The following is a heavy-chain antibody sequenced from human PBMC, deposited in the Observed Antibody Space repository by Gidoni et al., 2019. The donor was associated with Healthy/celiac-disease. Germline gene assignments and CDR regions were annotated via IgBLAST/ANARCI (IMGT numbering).Heavy chain of an antibody. Sequence: QVQLVESGGGVVQPGRSLRLSCEAPGITLSSHAMHWVRQAPGKGPEWVAVISYDGSNKYDADSVKGRFTISRDNSKNTLYLQMNSRRAEDTAVYYCARDSWYYDSSGLIGRYWGQGTLVTVSS. CDR1: GITLSSHA. J-gene: IGHJ4*01. V-gene: IGHV3-30*04. D-gene: IGHD3-22*01. CDR3: ARDSWYYDSSGLIGRY. CDR2: ISYDGSNK.